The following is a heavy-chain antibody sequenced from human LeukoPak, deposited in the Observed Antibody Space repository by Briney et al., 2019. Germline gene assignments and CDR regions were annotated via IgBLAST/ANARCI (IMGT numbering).Heavy chain of an antibody. CDR3: AREPLGYCTNGVCSHFDY. CDR2: ISYDGSNK. V-gene: IGHV3-30-3*01. CDR1: GFTFSSYA. D-gene: IGHD2-8*01. Sequence: PGGSLRLSCAASGFTFSSYAMHWVRQAPGKGLEWVAVISYDGSNKYYADSVKGRFTISRDNSKNTLYLQMNSLRAEDTAVYYCAREPLGYCTNGVCSHFDYWGQGTLVTVSS. J-gene: IGHJ4*02.